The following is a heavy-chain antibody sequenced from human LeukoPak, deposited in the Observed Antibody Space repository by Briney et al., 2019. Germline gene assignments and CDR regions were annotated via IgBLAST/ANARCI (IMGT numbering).Heavy chain of an antibody. CDR1: GFTFSSYA. CDR2: ISGSGGTT. D-gene: IGHD4-11*01. V-gene: IGHV3-23*01. Sequence: PGGSLRLSCAASGFTFSSYAMSWVRQAPGKGLEWVSVISGSGGTTYHADSVKGRFTISRDKSKNTLYLQMNSLRADDTAVYYCAKDDYSDYSPDYWGQGTLVTVSS. CDR3: AKDDYSDYSPDY. J-gene: IGHJ4*02.